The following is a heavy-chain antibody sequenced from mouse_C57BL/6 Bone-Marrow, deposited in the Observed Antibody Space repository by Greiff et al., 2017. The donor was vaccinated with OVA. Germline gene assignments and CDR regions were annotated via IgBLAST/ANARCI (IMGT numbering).Heavy chain of an antibody. Sequence: EVQRVESGGGLVQPGGSLKLSCAASGFTFSDYGMAWVRQAPRKGPEWVGFISNLAYGIYYADTVTGRVTISRENAKNTLYLEMSSLKSEDTAIDYCARNYYGSSNYAMDYWGQGTSVTVSS. CDR1: GFTFSDYG. CDR2: ISNLAYGI. J-gene: IGHJ4*01. D-gene: IGHD1-1*01. V-gene: IGHV5-15*01. CDR3: ARNYYGSSNYAMDY.